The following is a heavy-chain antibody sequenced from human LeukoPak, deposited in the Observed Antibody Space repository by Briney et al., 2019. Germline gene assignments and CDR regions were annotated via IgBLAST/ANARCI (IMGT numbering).Heavy chain of an antibody. Sequence: PGGSLRLSCTTSGFTFGDYAVSWFRQAPGKGLELVGFIRSNAYGGTTEYAASVKGRFTISRDDSKRIAYLQMNSLKTEDTAVYYCTYYDTRGYYGHWGQGTRVTVSS. CDR3: TYYDTRGYYGH. D-gene: IGHD3-22*01. V-gene: IGHV3-49*03. J-gene: IGHJ4*02. CDR1: GFTFGDYA. CDR2: IRSNAYGGTT.